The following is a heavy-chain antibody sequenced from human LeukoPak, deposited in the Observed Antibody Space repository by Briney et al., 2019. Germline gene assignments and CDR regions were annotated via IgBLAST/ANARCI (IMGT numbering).Heavy chain of an antibody. CDR1: GGSISSSSYY. CDR2: IYYSGST. J-gene: IGHJ2*01. CDR3: ARGTRFTVTHLHWYFDL. V-gene: IGHV4-39*01. D-gene: IGHD4-17*01. Sequence: SETLSLTCTVSGGSISSSSYYWGWIRQPPGKGLEWIGSIYYSGSTYYNPSLKSRVTISVDTSKNQFSLKLSSVTAADTAVYYCARGTRFTVTHLHWYFDLWGRGTLVTVSS.